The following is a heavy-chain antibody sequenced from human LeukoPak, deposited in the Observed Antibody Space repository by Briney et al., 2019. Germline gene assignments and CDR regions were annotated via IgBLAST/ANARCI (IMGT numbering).Heavy chain of an antibody. Sequence: ASVKVSCKASGYTFTGYYMHWVRQAPGQGLEWVGWINPNSGGTNYAQKFQGRVTMTRDTSISTAYMELSRLRSDDTAVYYCARIGVAGKKRAYDYWGQGTLVTVSS. D-gene: IGHD6-19*01. CDR1: GYTFTGYY. CDR3: ARIGVAGKKRAYDY. V-gene: IGHV1-2*02. J-gene: IGHJ4*02. CDR2: INPNSGGT.